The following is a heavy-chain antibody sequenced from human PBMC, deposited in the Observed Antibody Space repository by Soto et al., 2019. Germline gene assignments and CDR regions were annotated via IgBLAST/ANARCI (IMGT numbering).Heavy chain of an antibody. D-gene: IGHD2-2*01. J-gene: IGHJ5*02. V-gene: IGHV4-39*01. CDR3: ASRAYCSSTSCYWFDP. Sequence: SETLSLTCTVSGGSISSSSYYWGWIRQPPGKGLEWIGSIYYSGSTYYNPSLKSRVTISVDTSKNQFSLKLSSVTAADTAVYYCASRAYCSSTSCYWFDPWGQGTLVTVSS. CDR1: GGSISSSSYY. CDR2: IYYSGST.